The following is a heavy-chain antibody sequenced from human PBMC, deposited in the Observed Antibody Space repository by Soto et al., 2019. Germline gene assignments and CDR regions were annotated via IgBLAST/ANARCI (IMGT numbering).Heavy chain of an antibody. CDR3: AKGGRADYYDSSGYLDY. Sequence: PGGSLRLSCAASGFTFSSYAMSWVRQAPGKGLEWVSAISGSGGSTYYADSVKGRFTISRDNSKNTLFLQMSSLRAEDTAVYYCAKGGRADYYDSSGYLDYWGHGTLVTVSS. D-gene: IGHD3-22*01. J-gene: IGHJ4*03. CDR1: GFTFSSYA. V-gene: IGHV3-23*01. CDR2: ISGSGGST.